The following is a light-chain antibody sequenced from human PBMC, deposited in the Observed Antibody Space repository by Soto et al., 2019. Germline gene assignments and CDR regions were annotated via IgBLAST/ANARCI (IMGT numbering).Light chain of an antibody. Sequence: QSVLTQPPSASGTPGQRVTISCSGSSSNIGSNTVNWYQQLPGTAPKLLIYSNNQRPSGVPDRFSGSKSGTSASLAISGPQSEDEAYYYCATWDDSLSGPVFGGGTKLTVL. CDR3: ATWDDSLSGPV. V-gene: IGLV1-44*01. CDR2: SNN. CDR1: SSNIGSNT. J-gene: IGLJ2*01.